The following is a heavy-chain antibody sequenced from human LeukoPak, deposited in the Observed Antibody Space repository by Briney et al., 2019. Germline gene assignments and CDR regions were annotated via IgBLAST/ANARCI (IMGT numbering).Heavy chain of an antibody. CDR3: AKVPFVVVVAATEGGSWFDP. J-gene: IGHJ5*02. CDR1: GYTFTSYY. D-gene: IGHD2-15*01. CDR2: INPSGGST. V-gene: IGHV1-46*01. Sequence: GASVKVSCKASGYTFTSYYMHWVRQAPGQGLEWMGIINPSGGSTSHAQKFQGRVTMTRDMSTSTVYMELSSLRSEDTAVYYCAKVPFVVVVAATEGGSWFDPWGQGTLVTVSS.